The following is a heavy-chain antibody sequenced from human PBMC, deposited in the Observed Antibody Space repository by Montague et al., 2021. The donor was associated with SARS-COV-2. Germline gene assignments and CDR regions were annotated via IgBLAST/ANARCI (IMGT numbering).Heavy chain of an antibody. CDR3: ARSYGTTVVTRAFDY. Sequence: PALVKPTQTLTLTCTFSGFSLSTSGMCVSWIRPPPGKALEWLTLIDWDDDKYYSTSPKTRLTISKDTSKNQVVLTMTNMDPVDTATYYCARSYGTTVVTRAFDYWGQGTLVTVSS. CDR2: IDWDDDK. J-gene: IGHJ4*02. CDR1: GFSLSTSGMC. D-gene: IGHD4-23*01. V-gene: IGHV2-70*01.